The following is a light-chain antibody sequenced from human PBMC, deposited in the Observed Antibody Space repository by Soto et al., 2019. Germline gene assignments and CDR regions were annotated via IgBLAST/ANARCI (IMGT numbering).Light chain of an antibody. CDR1: QSVSSS. Sequence: EIVMTQSPATLSVSPGERATLSCRASQSVSSSLAWYQQKPGQAPRLLIYGASTRATGIPARFSGSGSGTEFTLTISSLQSEDFAVYYCQQYNNWPPTWTFGQGTKVDIK. J-gene: IGKJ1*01. CDR3: QQYNNWPPTWT. V-gene: IGKV3-15*01. CDR2: GAS.